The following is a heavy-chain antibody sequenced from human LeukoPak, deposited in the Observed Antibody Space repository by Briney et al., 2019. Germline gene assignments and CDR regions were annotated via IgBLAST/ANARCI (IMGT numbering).Heavy chain of an antibody. CDR1: GFTFNSYW. Sequence: PGGSLRLSCAASGFTFNSYWFHWVRQAPGKGLVWVSRINSDGSGTIYADSVKGRFTISRDNAKSTVYLQMNSLKAEHTAVYYCARGVYHHGFDIWGHGTMVTVSS. V-gene: IGHV3-74*01. CDR3: ARGVYHHGFDI. CDR2: INSDGSGT. J-gene: IGHJ3*02. D-gene: IGHD6-13*01.